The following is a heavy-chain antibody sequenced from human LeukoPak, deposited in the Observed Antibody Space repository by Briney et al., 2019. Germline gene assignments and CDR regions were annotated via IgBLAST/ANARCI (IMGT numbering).Heavy chain of an antibody. CDR1: GYSFTSYW. D-gene: IGHD2-2*01. CDR3: ARPGVVVVPAARGFDYFEY. Sequence: GESLKISCKGSGYSFTSYWIGWVRQMPGKGLEWMGIIYPGDSDTRYSPSFQGQVTISADKSISTAYLQWSSLKASDTAMYYCARPGVVVVPAARGFDYFEYWGQGTQVTVSS. V-gene: IGHV5-51*01. J-gene: IGHJ4*02. CDR2: IYPGDSDT.